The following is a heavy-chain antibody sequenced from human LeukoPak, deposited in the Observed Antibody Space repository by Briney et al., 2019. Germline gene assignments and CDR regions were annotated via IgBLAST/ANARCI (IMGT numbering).Heavy chain of an antibody. J-gene: IGHJ3*02. CDR3: ASPSYSYGAFDI. Sequence: GGSLRLSCAASGFTFDNYAMSWVRQAPGKGLEWVSTIRSNGDTTYYADSVKGRFTISRDNSKNTLYLQMNGLRADDTAVYYCASPSYSYGAFDIWGQGTMVTVSS. V-gene: IGHV3-23*01. CDR2: IRSNGDTT. D-gene: IGHD5-18*01. CDR1: GFTFDNYA.